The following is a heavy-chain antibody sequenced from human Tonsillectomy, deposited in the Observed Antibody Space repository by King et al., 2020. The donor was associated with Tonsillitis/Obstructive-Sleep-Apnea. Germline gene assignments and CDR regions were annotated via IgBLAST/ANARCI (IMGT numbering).Heavy chain of an antibody. CDR1: GFTFSSYE. Sequence: VQLVESGGGLVQPGGSLRLSCAASGFTFSSYEMKWVRQAPGKGLEWGSYISKSGSTKYYADSVKGRFTISRDNAKNSLYLQMNSLSAEDTAVYYCARTYSSSRVDAFHIWGQGTMVTVSS. D-gene: IGHD6-6*01. V-gene: IGHV3-48*03. CDR2: ISKSGSTK. J-gene: IGHJ3*02. CDR3: ARTYSSSRVDAFHI.